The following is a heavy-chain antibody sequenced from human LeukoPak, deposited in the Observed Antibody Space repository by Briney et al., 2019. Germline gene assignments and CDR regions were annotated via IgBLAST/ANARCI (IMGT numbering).Heavy chain of an antibody. CDR2: INPNSGGT. CDR3: ARLYYYDSSGYYDDY. CDR1: GYTFTSYY. Sequence: ASVKVSCKASGYTFTSYYMHWVRQAPGQGLEWMGWINPNSGGTNYAQKFQGRVTMTRDTSISTAYMELSRLRSDDTAVYYCARLYYYDSSGYYDDYWGQGTLVTVSS. D-gene: IGHD3-22*01. J-gene: IGHJ4*02. V-gene: IGHV1-2*02.